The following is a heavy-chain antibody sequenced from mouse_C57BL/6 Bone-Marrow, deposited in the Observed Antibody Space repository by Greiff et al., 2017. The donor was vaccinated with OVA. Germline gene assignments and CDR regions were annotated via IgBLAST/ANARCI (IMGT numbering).Heavy chain of an antibody. CDR1: GFTFSSYA. CDR3: AREGDSTTVVATDYFDY. D-gene: IGHD1-1*01. J-gene: IGHJ2*01. Sequence: EVKVVESGGGLVKPGGSLKLSCAASGFTFSSYAMSWVRQTPEKRLEWVATISDGGSYTYYPDNVKGRFTISRDNAKNNLYLQMSHLKSEDTAMYYCAREGDSTTVVATDYFDYWGQGTTLTVSS. CDR2: ISDGGSYT. V-gene: IGHV5-4*01.